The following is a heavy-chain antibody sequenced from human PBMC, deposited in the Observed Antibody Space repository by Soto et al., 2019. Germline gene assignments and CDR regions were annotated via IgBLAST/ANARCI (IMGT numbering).Heavy chain of an antibody. V-gene: IGHV4-59*08. CDR1: GGSISSYY. D-gene: IGHD6-19*01. CDR2: IYYSGST. J-gene: IGHJ3*02. CDR3: ARQGYSSGWYAAFDI. Sequence: SETLSLTCTVSGGSISSYYWSWIRQPPGKGLEWIGYIYYSGSTNYNPSLKSRVTISVDTSKNQFSLKLSSVTAADTAVYYCARQGYSSGWYAAFDIWGQGTMVTVSS.